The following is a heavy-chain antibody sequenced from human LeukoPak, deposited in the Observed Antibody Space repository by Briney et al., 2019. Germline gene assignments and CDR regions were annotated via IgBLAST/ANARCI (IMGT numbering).Heavy chain of an antibody. CDR2: INPNSGGT. Sequence: ASVKVSCKASGYTFTGYYMHWVRQAPGQGLEWMGWINPNSGGTNYAQKFQGWVTMTRDTSISTAYMELSRLRSDDTAVYYCARANSGYDWDFDYWGQGTLVTVSS. V-gene: IGHV1-2*04. CDR1: GYTFTGYY. J-gene: IGHJ4*02. D-gene: IGHD5-12*01. CDR3: ARANSGYDWDFDY.